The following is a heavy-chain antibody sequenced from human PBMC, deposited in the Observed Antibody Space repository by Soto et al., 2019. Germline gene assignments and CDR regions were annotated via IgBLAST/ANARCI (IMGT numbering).Heavy chain of an antibody. J-gene: IGHJ6*02. Sequence: GGSLRLSCAASGFTFRNYWMHWVRQPPGKGLVWVSRINSDGSISNYADSVKGRFTISRDNAKNTLYLQMNSLRAEDTAVYYCAREDIILVPAATHYYYYYGMDVWGQGTTVTVSS. CDR3: AREDIILVPAATHYYYYYGMDV. CDR2: INSDGSIS. CDR1: GFTFRNYW. D-gene: IGHD2-2*01. V-gene: IGHV3-74*01.